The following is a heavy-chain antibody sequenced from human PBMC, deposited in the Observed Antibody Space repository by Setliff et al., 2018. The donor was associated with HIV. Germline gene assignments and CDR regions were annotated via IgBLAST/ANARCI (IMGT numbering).Heavy chain of an antibody. CDR3: ARAGGGGRWLHLSYWYFDL. CDR2: IYHSGST. CDR1: GYSISSGYY. D-gene: IGHD3-16*01. Sequence: PSETLSLTCTVSGYSISSGYYWGWIRQPPGKGLEWIGSIYHSGSTYYNPSLKSRVTISVDTSKNQFSLKVNSVTAADTAVYYCARAGGGGRWLHLSYWYFDLWGRGTLVTVSS. J-gene: IGHJ2*01. V-gene: IGHV4-38-2*02.